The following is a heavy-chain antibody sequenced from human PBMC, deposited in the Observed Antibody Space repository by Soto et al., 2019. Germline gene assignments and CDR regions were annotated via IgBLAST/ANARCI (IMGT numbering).Heavy chain of an antibody. CDR1: GFTFSSYA. Sequence: GGSLRLSCAASGFTFSSYAMSWVRQAPGKGLEWVSAISGSGGSTYYADSVKGRFTISRDNSKNTLYLQMNSLRAEDTAVYYCAKGGYCSSTSCRPVPFDYWGQGTLVTVSS. V-gene: IGHV3-23*01. J-gene: IGHJ4*02. D-gene: IGHD2-2*01. CDR2: ISGSGGST. CDR3: AKGGYCSSTSCRPVPFDY.